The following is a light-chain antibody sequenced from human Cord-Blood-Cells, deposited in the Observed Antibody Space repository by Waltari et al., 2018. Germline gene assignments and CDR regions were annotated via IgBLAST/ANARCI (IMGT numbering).Light chain of an antibody. CDR3: EQYYSTPPT. CDR2: WAS. Sequence: DIVMTQSPDSLAVSLGERATINCKYNQSVLYSSDNKNYLAWYLQKPGEPPKLLIYWASTRESGVPDRFSGSGSGTDVTRTISSRQAEDVAVYYCEQYYSTPPTFGQGTKLEIK. V-gene: IGKV4-1*01. CDR1: QSVLYSSDNKNY. J-gene: IGKJ2*01.